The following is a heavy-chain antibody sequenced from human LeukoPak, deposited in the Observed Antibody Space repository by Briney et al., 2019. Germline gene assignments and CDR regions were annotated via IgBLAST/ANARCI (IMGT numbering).Heavy chain of an antibody. D-gene: IGHD2-15*01. V-gene: IGHV1-2*02. J-gene: IGHJ6*02. CDR3: ASRVAATPYYYYYGMDV. CDR1: GYTSTGYY. Sequence: ASVKVSCKASGYTSTGYYMHWVRQAPGQGLEWMGWINPNSGGTNYAQKFQGRVTMTRDTSISTAYMELSRLRSDDTAVYYCASRVAATPYYYYYGMDVWGQGTTVTVSS. CDR2: INPNSGGT.